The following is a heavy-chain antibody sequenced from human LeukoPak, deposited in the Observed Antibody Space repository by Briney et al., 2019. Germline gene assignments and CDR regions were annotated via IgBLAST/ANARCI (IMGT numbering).Heavy chain of an antibody. Sequence: GGSLRLSCTASGFTFGDYGMSWVLQAPGKGLEWVGFIRSKAYGGTTEYAASVKGGFTISRDDSKSIAYLQMNSLKTEDTAVYYCTRGDYYDTSGYYLLFDYWGQGTLVTVSS. CDR3: TRGDYYDTSGYYLLFDY. J-gene: IGHJ4*02. V-gene: IGHV3-49*04. D-gene: IGHD3-22*01. CDR2: IRSKAYGGTT. CDR1: GFTFGDYG.